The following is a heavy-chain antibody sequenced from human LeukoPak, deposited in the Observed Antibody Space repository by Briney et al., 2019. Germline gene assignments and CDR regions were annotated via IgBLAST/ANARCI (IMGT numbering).Heavy chain of an antibody. J-gene: IGHJ4*02. CDR1: GFTFSSYW. CDR3: ARVVITMVRGGQIYFDY. V-gene: IGHV3-7*01. CDR2: IKQDGSEK. D-gene: IGHD3-10*01. Sequence: PGGSRRLSCAASGFTFSSYWMSWVRQAPGKGLEWVANIKQDGSEKYYVDSVKGRFTISRDNVKNSLYLQMNSLRAEDTAVYYCARVVITMVRGGQIYFDYWGQGTLVTVSS.